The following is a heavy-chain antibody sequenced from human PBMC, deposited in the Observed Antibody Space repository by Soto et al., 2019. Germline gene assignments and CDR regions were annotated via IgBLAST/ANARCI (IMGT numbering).Heavy chain of an antibody. CDR1: GFTFRDYF. CDR3: EKDIVSGYPGLDPFDI. Sequence: PGGSLRLSCEASGFTFRDYFMSWIRQAPGKGLEWVSFISGNSDNIKYADSVKGRFTISRDNPKNSLYLQMNSMRDEDKALYYCEKDIVSGYPGLDPFDIWGQGTMVTVSS. J-gene: IGHJ3*02. D-gene: IGHD3-22*01. V-gene: IGHV3-11*05. CDR2: ISGNSDNI.